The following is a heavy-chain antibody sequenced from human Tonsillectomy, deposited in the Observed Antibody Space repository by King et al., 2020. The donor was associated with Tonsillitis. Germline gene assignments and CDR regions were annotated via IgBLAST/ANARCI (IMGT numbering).Heavy chain of an antibody. CDR1: GGSISNYY. J-gene: IGHJ4*02. V-gene: IGHV4-59*01. D-gene: IGHD1-7*01. CDR3: ARGPTGTHS. Sequence: QLQESGPGLVKPSETLSLTCTVSGGSISNYYLSWIRQPPGKGLEWIGYIYYSGSTNYNPSLKSRVTMSVDTSRNQFSLNLSSLTAADTAVYYCARGPTGTHSWGQGTLVTVSS. CDR2: IYYSGST.